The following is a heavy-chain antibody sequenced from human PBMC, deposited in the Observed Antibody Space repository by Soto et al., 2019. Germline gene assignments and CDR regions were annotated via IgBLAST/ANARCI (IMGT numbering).Heavy chain of an antibody. CDR3: ATADSSGSGRYTPFDAFDI. CDR1: GGSIESYY. J-gene: IGHJ3*02. V-gene: IGHV4-59*01. D-gene: IGHD3-10*01. Sequence: QVQLQESGPGLVKLSETLSLTCSVSGGSIESYYWNWLRQPPGKGLEWIGYMHHSGSSSYNPSLKRRVTMSVDTSKNQLSLRLTSVTAADTALYYCATADSSGSGRYTPFDAFDIWGQGTVVTVSS. CDR2: MHHSGSS.